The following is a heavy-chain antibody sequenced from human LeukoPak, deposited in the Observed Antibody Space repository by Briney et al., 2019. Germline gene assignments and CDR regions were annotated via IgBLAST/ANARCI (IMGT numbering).Heavy chain of an antibody. J-gene: IGHJ4*02. CDR1: GFTFSNHW. D-gene: IGHD3-22*01. V-gene: IGHV3-7*01. CDR2: MRPDGVYK. CDR3: AKGYYYDSSGYYPPFDY. Sequence: GGSLRLSCAASGFTFSNHWMTWVRQAPRKGLEWVANMRPDGVYKFYSESVRGRFTISRDNSKNSLYLQMNSLRAEDTAVYSCAKGYYYDSSGYYPPFDYWGQGTLVTVSS.